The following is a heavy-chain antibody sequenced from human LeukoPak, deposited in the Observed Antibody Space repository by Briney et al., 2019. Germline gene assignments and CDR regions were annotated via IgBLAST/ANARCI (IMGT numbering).Heavy chain of an antibody. CDR2: MNPNSGNT. D-gene: IGHD6-6*01. CDR3: ARAWYSSSSYGY. J-gene: IGHJ4*02. CDR1: GYTFTSYD. Sequence: ASVKVSCKASGYTFTSYDINWVRQATGQGLEWMGWMNPNSGNTGYAQKFQGRGTMTRNTSISTAYMELSSLRSEDTAVYYCARAWYSSSSYGYWGQGTLVTVSS. V-gene: IGHV1-8*01.